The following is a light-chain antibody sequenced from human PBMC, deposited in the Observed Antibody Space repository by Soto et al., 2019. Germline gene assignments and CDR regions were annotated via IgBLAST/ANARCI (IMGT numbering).Light chain of an antibody. CDR1: QSISAW. CDR3: QQLNSYPRT. J-gene: IGKJ4*01. CDR2: KAS. V-gene: IGKV1-5*03. Sequence: DIQMTQSPSTLSASVGDRVSINCRASQSISAWLAWYQQKPGKAPRLLIYKASTLEIGVPSRFSGSGSGTDFTLTISSLQPEDFATYYCQQLNSYPRTFGGGTKVDIK.